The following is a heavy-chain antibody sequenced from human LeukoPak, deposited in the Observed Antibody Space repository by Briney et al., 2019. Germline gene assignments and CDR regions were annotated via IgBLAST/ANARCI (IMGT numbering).Heavy chain of an antibody. J-gene: IGHJ4*02. CDR3: AKGGWRGTCNPFAY. CDR1: GFTFSGSG. D-gene: IGHD1-26*01. Sequence: PGGSLRLSCAASGFTFSGSGMSWVRQAPGKGLEWISSSGDSVASTYYADSLKGRFTISRDNSKNTLYLQMNNLRAEDTAVYYCAKGGWRGTCNPFAYWGQGALVTVSS. CDR2: SGDSVAST. V-gene: IGHV3-23*01.